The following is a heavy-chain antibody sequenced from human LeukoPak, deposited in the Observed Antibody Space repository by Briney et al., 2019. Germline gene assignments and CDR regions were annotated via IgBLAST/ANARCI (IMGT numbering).Heavy chain of an antibody. Sequence: GASVKFSSKASGYTFTAENMHWVGPATGQGLGWMGWINPNSGGTNYAQKFQGRGTMTRETSISTAYMELSRLRSDDTAVYYCAREATVTTTSTNDYWGQGTLVTVSS. CDR1: GYTFTAEN. J-gene: IGHJ4*02. CDR3: AREATVTTTSTNDY. D-gene: IGHD4-17*01. V-gene: IGHV1-2*02. CDR2: INPNSGGT.